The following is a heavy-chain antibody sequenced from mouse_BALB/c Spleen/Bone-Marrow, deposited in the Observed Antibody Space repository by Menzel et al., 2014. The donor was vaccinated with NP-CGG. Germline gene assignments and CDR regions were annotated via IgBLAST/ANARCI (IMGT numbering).Heavy chain of an antibody. CDR1: GYSITSDYV. Sequence: EVKLQESGPGLVKPSQSLSLTCTVTGYSITSDYVWNWIRQFPGNKLEWMGYISYSGSTSYNPSLKSRISITRDTSKSQFSLQLNSVTTEDTATYYCARFPYYGRRSFDYWGQGTTLTVSS. CDR3: ARFPYYGRRSFDY. J-gene: IGHJ2*01. V-gene: IGHV3-2*02. CDR2: ISYSGST. D-gene: IGHD1-1*01.